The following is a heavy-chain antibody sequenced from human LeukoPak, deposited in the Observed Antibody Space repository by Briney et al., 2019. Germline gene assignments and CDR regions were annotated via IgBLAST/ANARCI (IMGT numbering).Heavy chain of an antibody. CDR2: IKQDGSEK. D-gene: IGHD6-19*01. Sequence: GGSLRLSCAASGFSLSRYWMSWVRQAPGKGLEWVANIKQDGSEKYYVDSVKGRFTISRDNAKNSLYLQMNSLRAEDTAVYYCASDSSGWSQLKDYWGQGTLVTVSS. V-gene: IGHV3-7*01. CDR3: ASDSSGWSQLKDY. J-gene: IGHJ4*02. CDR1: GFSLSRYW.